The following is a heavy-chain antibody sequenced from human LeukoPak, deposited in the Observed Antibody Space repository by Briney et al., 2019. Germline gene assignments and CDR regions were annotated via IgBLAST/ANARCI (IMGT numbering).Heavy chain of an antibody. CDR1: GGSMSSYY. Sequence: SETLSLTCTVSGGSMSSYYWSWIRQPPGKGLEWIGYIYYSGSNSYNPSLKSRVTISVDTSKNQFSLKLSSVTAADTAVYYCARQYYYDSHTFDYWGQGTLVTVSS. CDR3: ARQYYYDSHTFDY. D-gene: IGHD3-22*01. CDR2: IYYSGSN. V-gene: IGHV4-59*08. J-gene: IGHJ4*02.